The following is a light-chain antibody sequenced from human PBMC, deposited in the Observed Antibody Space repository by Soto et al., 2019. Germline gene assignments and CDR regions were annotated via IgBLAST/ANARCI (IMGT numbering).Light chain of an antibody. CDR2: GTS. CDR1: QSIANF. V-gene: IGKV1-39*01. J-gene: IGKJ1*01. Sequence: DIQMTQSPSSLSASVGDRVTITCRASQSIANFLNWYQQKPGKAPKLVIYGTSTLQSGVPSRFSGSGSGTDFTLIISRLQREDFATYYCQQSYSSLWTFGQGTKVEIK. CDR3: QQSYSSLWT.